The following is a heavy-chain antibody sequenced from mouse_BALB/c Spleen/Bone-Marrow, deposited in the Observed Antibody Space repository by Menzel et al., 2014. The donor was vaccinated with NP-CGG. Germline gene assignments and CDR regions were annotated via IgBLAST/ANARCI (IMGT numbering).Heavy chain of an antibody. CDR1: GYTFXDYA. V-gene: IGHV1S137*01. CDR3: ARDLDY. J-gene: IGHJ2*01. CDR2: ISTYYGDA. Sequence: QVQLQQSGAELVRPGVSVKISCKGSGYTFXDYAMHWVKQSHAESLEWIGVISTYYGDATYNQKFEGKATMTVDKSSSTAYMELARLTSEDSAIYYCARDLDYWGQGTTLTVSS.